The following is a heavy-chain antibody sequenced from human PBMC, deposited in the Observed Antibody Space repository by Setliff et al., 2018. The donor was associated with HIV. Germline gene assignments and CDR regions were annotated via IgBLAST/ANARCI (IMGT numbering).Heavy chain of an antibody. CDR3: AIPRYSGNSGYNYGMDV. V-gene: IGHV3-23*01. D-gene: IGHD3-22*01. Sequence: GGSLRLSCVVSGFTFSSYAMSWVRQAPGKGLEWVSIISGSGDGTYYADSVKGRFTISRDNSKNTLYLQMKSLRAEDTAAYYCAIPRYSGNSGYNYGMDVWGQGTTVTVSS. CDR2: ISGSGDGT. J-gene: IGHJ6*02. CDR1: GFTFSSYA.